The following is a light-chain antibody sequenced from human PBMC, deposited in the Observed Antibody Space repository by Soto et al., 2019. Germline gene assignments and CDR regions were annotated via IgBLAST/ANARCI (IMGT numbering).Light chain of an antibody. J-gene: IGKJ5*01. CDR3: QQLNSYPLT. CDR2: DAS. Sequence: LQMTQSLSPLSASIVDRVTIPCRASQSLDNCLAWYQQKPGKAPKLLIYDASSLESGVPSRFSGSGSGTEFTLTISSLQPEDFATYYCQQLNSYPLTFGQGTRLEIK. V-gene: IGKV1-5*01. CDR1: QSLDNC.